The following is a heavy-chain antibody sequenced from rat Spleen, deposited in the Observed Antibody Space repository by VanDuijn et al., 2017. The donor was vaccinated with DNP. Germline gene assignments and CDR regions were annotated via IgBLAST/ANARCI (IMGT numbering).Heavy chain of an antibody. Sequence: EVQLVESGGGLVQPGNSLKLSCAASGFTFSDYAMAWVRQSLRKGLEWVASISTGGGNTYYRDSVKGRFTISRDNAKSTLYLQMDSLRSEDTATYYCARPNEGYPYYFDYWGQGVMVTVSS. J-gene: IGHJ2*01. V-gene: IGHV5S23*01. CDR2: ISTGGGNT. CDR3: ARPNEGYPYYFDY. CDR1: GFTFSDYA. D-gene: IGHD4-3*01.